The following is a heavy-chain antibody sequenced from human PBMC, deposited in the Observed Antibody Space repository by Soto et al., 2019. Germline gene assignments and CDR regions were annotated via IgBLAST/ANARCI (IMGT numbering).Heavy chain of an antibody. Sequence: QVQLVQSGAEVKRPGASVKVSCKASGYTFLNYGITWVRQAPGQGLEWMAWISPYNGNTNYAQDLQGRVTMTTDTSTSTAYMELRSLTAEETAMYYCARDLVSGSDFWRAYNGGYFDYWGQGTLVTVSS. V-gene: IGHV1-18*01. CDR1: GYTFLNYG. D-gene: IGHD3-3*01. J-gene: IGHJ4*02. CDR3: ARDLVSGSDFWRAYNGGYFDY. CDR2: ISPYNGNT.